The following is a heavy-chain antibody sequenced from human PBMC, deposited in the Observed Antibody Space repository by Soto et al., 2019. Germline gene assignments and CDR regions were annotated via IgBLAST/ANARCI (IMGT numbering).Heavy chain of an antibody. D-gene: IGHD3-22*01. CDR3: ARASSAIVVASRTTPTLYYFDY. J-gene: IGHJ4*02. Sequence: SVKVSCKSSGGTFSSYAISWVRQAPGQGLEWMGGIIPILGTANYAQKFQGRVTITADESTSTAYMELSSLRSEDTAVYYCARASSAIVVASRTTPTLYYFDYWGQGTLVTVSS. V-gene: IGHV1-69*13. CDR2: IIPILGTA. CDR1: GGTFSSYA.